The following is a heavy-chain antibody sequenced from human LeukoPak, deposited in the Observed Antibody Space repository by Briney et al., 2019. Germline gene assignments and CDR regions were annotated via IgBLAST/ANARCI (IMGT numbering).Heavy chain of an antibody. CDR3: ARQEREFGERKY. CDR1: GFTFSSYG. D-gene: IGHD3-10*01. J-gene: IGHJ4*02. CDR2: ISYDGSNK. Sequence: GGSLRLSCAASGFTFSSYGMHWVRQAPGKGLEWVAVISYDGSNKYYADSVKGRFTISRDNSKDTLYLQMNSLRAEDTAVYYCARQEREFGERKYWGQGTLVTVSS. V-gene: IGHV3-30*03.